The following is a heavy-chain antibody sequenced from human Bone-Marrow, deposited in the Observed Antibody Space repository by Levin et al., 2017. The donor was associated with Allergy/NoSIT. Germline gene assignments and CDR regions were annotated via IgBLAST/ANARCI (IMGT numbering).Heavy chain of an antibody. J-gene: IGHJ4*02. CDR2: INLSGST. Sequence: PSETLSLTCAVSDGSLSGHFWTWIRQPPGKGLEWIGDINLSGSTNYSPSLKSRVTISIDTSKNQFSLTLSSVTAADTAVYYCASRPFIENYDKGGGHWGQGTQVTVSP. V-gene: IGHV4-34*01. CDR1: DGSLSGHF. CDR3: ASRPFIENYDKGGGH. D-gene: IGHD1-7*01.